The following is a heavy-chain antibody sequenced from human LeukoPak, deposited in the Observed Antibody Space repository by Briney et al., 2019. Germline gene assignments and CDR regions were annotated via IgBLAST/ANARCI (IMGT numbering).Heavy chain of an antibody. J-gene: IGHJ5*02. Sequence: GRSLRLSCAASGFTFSSYGMHWVRQAPGKGLEWVAVIWYDGSNKYYADSVKGRFTISRDNSKNTLYLQMNSLRAEDTAVYYCAREVPANNWFDPWGQGTLVTASS. CDR1: GFTFSSYG. CDR3: AREVPANNWFDP. CDR2: IWYDGSNK. D-gene: IGHD6-25*01. V-gene: IGHV3-33*01.